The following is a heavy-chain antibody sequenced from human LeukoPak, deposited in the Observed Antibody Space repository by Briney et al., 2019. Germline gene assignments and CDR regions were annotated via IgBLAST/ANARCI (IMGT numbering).Heavy chain of an antibody. D-gene: IGHD6-19*01. CDR3: AKDRRYSSGWYIDY. J-gene: IGHJ4*02. V-gene: IGHV3-23*01. CDR1: GFTYNSYA. Sequence: GGSLRLSCAACGFTYNSYAMTWGRRAPGKGLVWVSGISGSGDSTYYADSVKGRFTISRDNSENTLYLQMNSLRAEDTAVYYCAKDRRYSSGWYIDYWGQGTLVTVSS. CDR2: ISGSGDST.